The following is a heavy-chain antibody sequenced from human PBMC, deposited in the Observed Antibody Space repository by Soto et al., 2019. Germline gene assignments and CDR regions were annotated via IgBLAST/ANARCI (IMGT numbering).Heavy chain of an antibody. V-gene: IGHV6-1*01. Sequence: SQTLSLTCAISGDSVSSNSAAWNWIRPSPSRGLEWLGRTYYRSKWYNDYAVSVKSRITINPDTSKNQFSLQLNSVTPEDTAVYYCARDRRFLEWFHPVYFDYWGQGTLVTVSS. D-gene: IGHD3-3*01. CDR1: GDSVSSNSAA. J-gene: IGHJ4*02. CDR3: ARDRRFLEWFHPVYFDY. CDR2: TYYRSKWYN.